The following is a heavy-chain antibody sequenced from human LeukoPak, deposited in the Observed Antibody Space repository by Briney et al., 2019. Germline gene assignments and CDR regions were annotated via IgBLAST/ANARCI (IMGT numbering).Heavy chain of an antibody. V-gene: IGHV3-74*01. J-gene: IGHJ4*02. Sequence: GGSLRLSCAASGFTFGGYWMHWVRQAPGKGLVWVSRINSDGGRTIYADSVKGRFTVSRDNAKNTLYLQMNSLRAEDTAVYYCARDVDTAMVYFDYWGQGTLVTVSS. CDR2: INSDGGRT. CDR3: ARDVDTAMVYFDY. D-gene: IGHD5-18*01. CDR1: GFTFGGYW.